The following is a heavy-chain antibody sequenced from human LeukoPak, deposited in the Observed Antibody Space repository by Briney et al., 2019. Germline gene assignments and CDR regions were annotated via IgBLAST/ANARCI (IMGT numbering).Heavy chain of an antibody. CDR1: GFTFSSYG. CDR2: IWYDGSNK. D-gene: IGHD2-15*01. V-gene: IGHV3-33*01. Sequence: GRSLRLSCAASGFTFSSYGMHWVRQAPGKGLEWVAVIWYDGSNKYYADSVKGRFTISRDNSKNTLYLQMNSLRAEDTAVYYCARAQVVVAAAFDAFDIWGQGTMVTVSS. CDR3: ARAQVVVAAAFDAFDI. J-gene: IGHJ3*02.